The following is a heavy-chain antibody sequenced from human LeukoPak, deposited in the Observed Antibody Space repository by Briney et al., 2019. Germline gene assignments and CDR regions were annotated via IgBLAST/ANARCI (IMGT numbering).Heavy chain of an antibody. CDR1: GFTFSSYS. D-gene: IGHD3-3*01. CDR2: ISSSSSYI. Sequence: GGPLRLSCAASGFTFSSYSMNWVRQAPGKGLEWVSSISSSSSYIYYADSVKGRFTISRDNAKNSLYLQMNSLRAEDTAVYYCARAPNAMGDFRMDVWGKGTTVTVSS. V-gene: IGHV3-21*01. CDR3: ARAPNAMGDFRMDV. J-gene: IGHJ6*04.